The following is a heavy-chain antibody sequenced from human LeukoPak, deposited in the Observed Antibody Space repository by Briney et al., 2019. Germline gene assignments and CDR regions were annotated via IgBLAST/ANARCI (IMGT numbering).Heavy chain of an antibody. CDR2: IYTSGST. Sequence: PSETLSLTCTVSGGSISSGSYYWSWIRQPAGKGLEWIGRIYTSGSTNYNPSLKSRVTISVDTSKNQFSLKLSSVTAADTAVYYCARKADSSSGSNWFDPWGQGTLVTVSS. CDR1: GGSISSGSYY. D-gene: IGHD6-13*01. J-gene: IGHJ5*02. V-gene: IGHV4-61*02. CDR3: ARKADSSSGSNWFDP.